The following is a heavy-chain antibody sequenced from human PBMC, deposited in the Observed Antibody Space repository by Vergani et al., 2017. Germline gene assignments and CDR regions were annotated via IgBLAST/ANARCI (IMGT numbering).Heavy chain of an antibody. CDR2: INNDGHT. Sequence: QVQLQQWGAGVVKPSGTLSLTCAVFGESFSSFYWSWIRQPPGKGLEWIGEINNDGHTNYNPSLDSRVTVSRDTAKNQISLNLMSVTAADTAMYYCAVRPRVNLVGGEIVTKGTFDYWSQGSLVTVPS. V-gene: IGHV4-34*02. D-gene: IGHD3-10*01. CDR3: AVRPRVNLVGGEIVTKGTFDY. J-gene: IGHJ4*02. CDR1: GESFSSFY.